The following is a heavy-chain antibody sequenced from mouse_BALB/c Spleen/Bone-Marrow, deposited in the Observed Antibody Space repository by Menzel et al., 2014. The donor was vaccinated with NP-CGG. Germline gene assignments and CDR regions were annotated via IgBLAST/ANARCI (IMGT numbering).Heavy chain of an antibody. Sequence: VQLRQSGAELVRPGPSVKISCESSGYVFSTYWINWVKQRPGQGLEWIGQIYPGDGDTDYNGEFKDKATLTADKSSNTAYMQLSSLTSEDSAVYFCARGGISVDYWGQGTTLTVSS. V-gene: IGHV1-80*01. CDR1: GYVFSTYW. CDR3: ARGGISVDY. J-gene: IGHJ2*01. CDR2: IYPGDGDT.